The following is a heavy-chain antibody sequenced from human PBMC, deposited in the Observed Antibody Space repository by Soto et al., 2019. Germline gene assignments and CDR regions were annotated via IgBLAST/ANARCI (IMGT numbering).Heavy chain of an antibody. CDR1: GFTFSSYG. CDR3: ATQWEPTTGDAFDI. V-gene: IGHV3-33*01. Sequence: QVQLVESGGGVVQPGRSLRLSCAASGFTFSSYGMHWVRQAPGKGLEWVAVIWYDGSNKYYADSVKGRFTISRDNSKNTLYLQMNSLRAEDTAVYYCATQWEPTTGDAFDIWCQGTMVTVSS. D-gene: IGHD1-26*01. J-gene: IGHJ3*02. CDR2: IWYDGSNK.